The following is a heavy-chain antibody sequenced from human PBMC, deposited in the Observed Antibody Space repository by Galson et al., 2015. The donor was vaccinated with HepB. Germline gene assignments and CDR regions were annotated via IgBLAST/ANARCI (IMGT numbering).Heavy chain of an antibody. J-gene: IGHJ5*02. D-gene: IGHD3-22*01. CDR3: ATDYFDSSGLFDP. CDR2: FIPILGTA. Sequence: SVKVSCKASGGTFNHFAISWVRQAPGQGLQWVGRFIPILGTANYAQELQGRVTLTADKSTSTTYMTLSNLASQDTAVYYCATDYFDSSGLFDPWGQGTLVIVSS. V-gene: IGHV1-69*04. CDR1: GGTFNHFA.